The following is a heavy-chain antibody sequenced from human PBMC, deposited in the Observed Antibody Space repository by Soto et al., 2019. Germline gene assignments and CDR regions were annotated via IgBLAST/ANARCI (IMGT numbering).Heavy chain of an antibody. CDR3: VRSGTARLLRPSWFDT. CDR1: GFTFNTYD. D-gene: IGHD2-21*01. CDR2: ITTSSAYI. V-gene: IGHV3-21*01. Sequence: EVQLVESGGGLVKPGGSLRLSCAASGFTFNTYDMNCVRQAPGKGLEWVSSITTSSAYIYYAASLKGRITISRDNAKSSLVLQMNSLRAEVTAVYYCVRSGTARLLRPSWFDTWGQGTLVTVSS. J-gene: IGHJ5*02.